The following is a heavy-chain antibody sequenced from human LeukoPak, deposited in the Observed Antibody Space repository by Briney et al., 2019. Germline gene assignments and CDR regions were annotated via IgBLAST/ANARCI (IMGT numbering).Heavy chain of an antibody. CDR3: ARDQSGYPADYYYYTDV. D-gene: IGHD5-12*01. Sequence: GGSLRLSCLASGFTFSSYAIHWVRQARGKGLEWVAVISNDGSNKLYADSVKGRFTISRDNSKNTVYLQMNSLRAEDTAVYYCARDQSGYPADYYYYTDVWGKGTTVTVSS. J-gene: IGHJ6*03. V-gene: IGHV3-30-3*01. CDR1: GFTFSSYA. CDR2: ISNDGSNK.